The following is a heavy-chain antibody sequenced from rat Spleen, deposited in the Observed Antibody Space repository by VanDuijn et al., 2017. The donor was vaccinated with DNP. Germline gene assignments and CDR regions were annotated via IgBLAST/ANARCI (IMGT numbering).Heavy chain of an antibody. Sequence: EVQLVESGGGLVQPGRSLKLSCVASGFTFSNYDMAWVRQAPKKGLEWVATISYDGSSTYYRDSVKGRFTISRDNAKSTLYLQRDSLRSEDTATYYCARHGEQLGAMDAWGQGTSVTVSS. CDR2: ISYDGSST. D-gene: IGHD1-10*01. CDR1: GFTFSNYD. CDR3: ARHGEQLGAMDA. V-gene: IGHV5-7*01. J-gene: IGHJ4*01.